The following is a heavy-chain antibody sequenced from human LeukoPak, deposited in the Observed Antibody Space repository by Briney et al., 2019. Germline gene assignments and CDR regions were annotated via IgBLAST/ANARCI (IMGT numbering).Heavy chain of an antibody. J-gene: IGHJ4*02. Sequence: LESLSLTCTVSGGSISIYYWSWVRQPPGKGLEWIGYIYNGGSTIYNPSLKSRATISVDTSKNQFSLRLSSVTAVDTAVYYCVRDRELNYWGQGTLVTVSS. CDR1: GGSISIYY. V-gene: IGHV4-59*01. CDR2: IYNGGST. CDR3: VRDRELNY. D-gene: IGHD1-26*01.